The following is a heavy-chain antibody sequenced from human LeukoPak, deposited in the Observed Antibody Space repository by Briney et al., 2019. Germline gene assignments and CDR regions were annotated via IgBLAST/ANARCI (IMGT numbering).Heavy chain of an antibody. CDR1: GFTFSNYA. V-gene: IGHV3-23*01. CDR2: ITGSGGNT. Sequence: PGASLRLSCVASGFTFSNYAMSWVRQAPGKGLEWVSAITGSGGNTYYADSVKGRFTISRDNSKNTVFLQMNSLRAEDTAVYYCARDASYYYDSSGYYGYWGQGTLVTVSS. J-gene: IGHJ4*02. D-gene: IGHD3-22*01. CDR3: ARDASYYYDSSGYYGY.